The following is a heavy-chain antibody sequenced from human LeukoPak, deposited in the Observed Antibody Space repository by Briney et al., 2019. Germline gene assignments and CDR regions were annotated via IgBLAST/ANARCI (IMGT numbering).Heavy chain of an antibody. Sequence: SETLFLICSVYAESFSGYYWSWILQPPGKGLEWIGEINHSGSTNYNPSLKSRVTISVDTSKNQCSLKLSSVTAADTAVYYCARRGRGGTIDYWGQGNLVTVSS. CDR1: AESFSGYY. D-gene: IGHD3-10*01. CDR3: ARRGRGGTIDY. CDR2: INHSGST. V-gene: IGHV4-34*01. J-gene: IGHJ4*02.